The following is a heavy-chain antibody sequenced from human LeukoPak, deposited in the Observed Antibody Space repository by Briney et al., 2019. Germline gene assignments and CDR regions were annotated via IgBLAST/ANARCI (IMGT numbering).Heavy chain of an antibody. Sequence: GGSLRLSCAASGFTFSTYWMHWVRQAPGRGLVWVSRIKSDGSTNYADSVKGRFTISRDNAKNTVSLQMNSLRAEDTGVYYCARAPSEIGGYYPEYFRHWGQGTLVTASS. CDR3: ARAPSEIGGYYPEYFRH. V-gene: IGHV3-74*01. J-gene: IGHJ1*01. D-gene: IGHD3-22*01. CDR1: GFTFSTYW. CDR2: IKSDGST.